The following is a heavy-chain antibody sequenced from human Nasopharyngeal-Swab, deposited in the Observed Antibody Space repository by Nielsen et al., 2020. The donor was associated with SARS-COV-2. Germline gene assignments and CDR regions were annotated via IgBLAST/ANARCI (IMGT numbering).Heavy chain of an antibody. D-gene: IGHD4-17*01. CDR3: ARGDGDYGNFDV. CDR1: VGSISNYF. J-gene: IGHJ4*02. CDR2: IYYSGTT. Sequence: SETLSLTCEVSVGSISNYFWSWVRQPPGKAPEWIGYIYYSGTTNYNPSLKSRVSISLDTSKIQFSLRLTSVTAADSAVYYCARGDGDYGNFDVWGQGTLVTVSS. V-gene: IGHV4-59*01.